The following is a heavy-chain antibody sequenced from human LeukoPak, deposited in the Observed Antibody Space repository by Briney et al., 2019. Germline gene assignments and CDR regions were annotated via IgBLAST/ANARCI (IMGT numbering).Heavy chain of an antibody. D-gene: IGHD3-22*01. CDR2: IYYSGST. Sequence: SETLSLTCTVCGGSISSSSYYWGWIRKPPGKGLEWIGSIYYSGSTYYNPSLKSRVTISVDTSKNQFSLKLSSVTAADTAVYYCARRVDYYDSSGYYGLGAFDIWGQGTMVTVSS. V-gene: IGHV4-39*01. J-gene: IGHJ3*02. CDR3: ARRVDYYDSSGYYGLGAFDI. CDR1: GGSISSSSYY.